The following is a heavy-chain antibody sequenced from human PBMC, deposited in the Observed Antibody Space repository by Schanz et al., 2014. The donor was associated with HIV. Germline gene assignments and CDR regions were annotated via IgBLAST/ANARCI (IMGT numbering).Heavy chain of an antibody. V-gene: IGHV3-30*03. CDR1: GFTFNNFG. D-gene: IGHD6-19*01. CDR3: ARGHTSGLFQGGPDS. Sequence: VQLVESGGGLVQPGRSLRLSCAVSGFTFNNFGMHWVRQAPGKGLEWVALISYDGKYKFYGDSVKGRFTISRDNSKNTLYLQMDSLRSEDTAVYYCARGHTSGLFQGGPDSWGQGTLVTVSS. J-gene: IGHJ4*02. CDR2: ISYDGKYK.